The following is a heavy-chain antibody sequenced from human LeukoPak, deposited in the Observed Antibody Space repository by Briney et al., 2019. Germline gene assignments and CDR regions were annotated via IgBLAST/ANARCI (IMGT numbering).Heavy chain of an antibody. CDR2: IDGNGAKT. CDR3: ARDLAWGAFDY. J-gene: IGHJ4*02. CDR1: GFSFSTYG. V-gene: IGHV3-23*01. D-gene: IGHD7-27*01. Sequence: GGSLRLSCVASGFSFSTYGMSWVRQAPGKGLEWLSAIDGNGAKTFYADSGKGRFTISRDNSANTLSLQMNSLRVEDTAVYYCARDLAWGAFDYWGQGTLVTVSS.